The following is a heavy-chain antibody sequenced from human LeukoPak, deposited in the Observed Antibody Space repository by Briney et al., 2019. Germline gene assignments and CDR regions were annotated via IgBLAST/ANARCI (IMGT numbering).Heavy chain of an antibody. J-gene: IGHJ4*02. CDR1: GFTFSSYA. Sequence: LPGRSLRLSCAASGFTFSSYAMHWVRQAPGKGLEWVAVISYDGSNKYYADSVEGRFTISRDNSKNTLYLQMNSLRAEDTAVYYCARVPGYDSSGYFDYWGQGTLVTVSS. D-gene: IGHD3-22*01. CDR2: ISYDGSNK. V-gene: IGHV3-30-3*01. CDR3: ARVPGYDSSGYFDY.